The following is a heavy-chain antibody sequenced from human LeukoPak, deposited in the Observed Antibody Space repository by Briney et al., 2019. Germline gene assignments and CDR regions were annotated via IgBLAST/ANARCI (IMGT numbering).Heavy chain of an antibody. D-gene: IGHD3-3*01. CDR3: ARSKWYYDLWSAQGWFDP. CDR2: IYHSGST. V-gene: IGHV4-38-2*02. CDR1: GYSISSGYY. J-gene: IGHJ5*02. Sequence: SETLSLTCTVSGYSISSGYYWGWIRQPPGKGLEWIGSIYHSGSTYYNPSLKSRVTISVDTSKNQFSLKLSSVTAADTAVYYCARSKWYYDLWSAQGWFDPWGQGTLVTVSS.